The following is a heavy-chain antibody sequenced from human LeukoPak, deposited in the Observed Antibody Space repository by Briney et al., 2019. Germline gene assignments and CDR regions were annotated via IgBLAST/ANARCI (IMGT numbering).Heavy chain of an antibody. CDR3: ATYLMTGRPQGAFDY. Sequence: SETLSLTCTVSGVSISSYYWSWIRQPPGKGLEWIAYISYSGSTNYNPSLKSRVTISVDTSKNQFSLKLSSVTAADTAVYYCATYLMTGRPQGAFDYWGQGTLVTVSS. D-gene: IGHD3-9*01. J-gene: IGHJ4*02. CDR2: ISYSGST. CDR1: GVSISSYY. V-gene: IGHV4-59*12.